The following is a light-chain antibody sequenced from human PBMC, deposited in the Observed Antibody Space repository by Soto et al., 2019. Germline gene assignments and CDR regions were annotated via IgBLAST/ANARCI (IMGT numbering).Light chain of an antibody. CDR3: QSYDSSLSGVV. Sequence: QSVLTQPPSVYGAPGQRVTISCTGSSSNIGAGYDVHWYQQLPGTAPKLLIYGNSNRPSGVPDRFSGSKSGTSASLAITGLQAEDEADYYCQSYDSSLSGVVFGGGTQLTV. J-gene: IGLJ2*01. CDR1: SSNIGAGYD. V-gene: IGLV1-40*01. CDR2: GNS.